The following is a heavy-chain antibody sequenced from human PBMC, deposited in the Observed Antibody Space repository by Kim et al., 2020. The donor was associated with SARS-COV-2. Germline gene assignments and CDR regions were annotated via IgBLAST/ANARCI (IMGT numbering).Heavy chain of an antibody. Sequence: GGSLRLSCAASGFTFSSYGMHWVRQAPGKGLEWVAVISYDGSNKYYADSVKGRFTISRDNSKNTLYLQMNSLRAEDTAVYYCAKERGYSSSFSDYYYYGMDVWGQGTTVTVSS. J-gene: IGHJ6*02. CDR2: ISYDGSNK. V-gene: IGHV3-30*18. CDR3: AKERGYSSSFSDYYYYGMDV. D-gene: IGHD6-13*01. CDR1: GFTFSSYG.